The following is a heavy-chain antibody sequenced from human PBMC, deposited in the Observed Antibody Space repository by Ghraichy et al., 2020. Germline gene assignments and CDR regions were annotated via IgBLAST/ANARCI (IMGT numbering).Heavy chain of an antibody. J-gene: IGHJ6*02. CDR3: AKGTEFGELLDASPRPDYYYGMDV. CDR1: GFTFSSYA. D-gene: IGHD3-10*01. Sequence: GESLNISCAASGFTFSSYAMSWVRQAPGKGLEWVSAISGSGGSTYYADSVKGRFTISRDNSKNTLYLQMNSLRAEDTAVYYCAKGTEFGELLDASPRPDYYYGMDVWGQGTTVTVSS. V-gene: IGHV3-23*01. CDR2: ISGSGGST.